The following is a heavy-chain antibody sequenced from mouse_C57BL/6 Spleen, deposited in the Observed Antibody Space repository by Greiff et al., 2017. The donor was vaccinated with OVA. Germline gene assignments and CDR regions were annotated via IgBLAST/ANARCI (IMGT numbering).Heavy chain of an antibody. CDR2: IDPNSGGT. V-gene: IGHV1-62-3*01. D-gene: IGHD2-4*01. CDR3: ARKRDYDSFAY. Sequence: QVQLQQPGAELVKPGASVKLSCKASGYTFTSYWMHWVKQRPGRGLEWIGRIDPNSGGTNYNEKFKGKATFTADTSSNTAYMQLSSLTTEDSAIYYCARKRDYDSFAYWGQGTLVTVSA. J-gene: IGHJ3*01. CDR1: GYTFTSYW.